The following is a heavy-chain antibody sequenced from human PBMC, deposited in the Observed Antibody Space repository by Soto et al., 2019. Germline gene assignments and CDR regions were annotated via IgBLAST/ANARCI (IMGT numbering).Heavy chain of an antibody. Sequence: RLSCAASGCTFSIYEMNWVRQAPGKGLEWVSYISSSGSTIYYADSVKGRFTISRDNAKNSLYLQMNSLRAEDTDVYYCARTSIAAAGQSGMDVWGKGTTVTVSS. CDR3: ARTSIAAAGQSGMDV. CDR2: ISSSGSTI. CDR1: GCTFSIYE. D-gene: IGHD6-13*01. V-gene: IGHV3-48*03. J-gene: IGHJ6*04.